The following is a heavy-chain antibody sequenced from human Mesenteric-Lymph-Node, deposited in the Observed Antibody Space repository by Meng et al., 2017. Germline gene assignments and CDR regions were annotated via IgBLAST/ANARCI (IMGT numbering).Heavy chain of an antibody. CDR2: ISYDGSNK. Sequence: QLQQWGAGLLKPSETLSLTCAVYGGSFSEYYWTWVRQAPGKGLEWVAVISYDGSNKYYADSVKGRFTISRDNSKNTLYLQMNSLRAEDTAVYYCARDEAVAGSIDHWGQGTLVTVSS. J-gene: IGHJ4*02. CDR3: ARDEAVAGSIDH. D-gene: IGHD6-19*01. V-gene: IGHV3-30*03. CDR1: GGSFSEYY.